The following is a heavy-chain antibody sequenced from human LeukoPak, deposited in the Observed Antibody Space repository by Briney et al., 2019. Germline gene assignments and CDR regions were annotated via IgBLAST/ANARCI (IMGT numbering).Heavy chain of an antibody. CDR1: GYTFTGYW. V-gene: IGHV1-46*01. CDR2: ISPSGGST. J-gene: IGHJ4*02. Sequence: ASVKVSCKAFGYTFTGYWMHWVRQAPGQGPECMGVISPSGGSTIYAQKFKGRVTLTRDMSTSTDYLELSSLRSEDTAVYYCARIRYCGGISCYYIDYWGQGTLVTVSA. D-gene: IGHD2-2*01. CDR3: ARIRYCGGISCYYIDY.